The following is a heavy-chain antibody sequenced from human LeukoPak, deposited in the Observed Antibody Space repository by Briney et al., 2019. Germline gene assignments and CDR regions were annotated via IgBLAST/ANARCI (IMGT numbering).Heavy chain of an antibody. CDR2: IIGVGAKP. CDR3: AKDPSDYGLVEYYFDY. D-gene: IGHD4-17*01. V-gene: IGHV3-23*01. CDR1: GFTPSDNA. Sequence: GGSLRLSCAASGFTPSDNAMSWVRHAPGKGLEWVSAIIGVGAKPYYTDSVKDRFTISRDNSKNTLYLQLNSLRAEDTAVYYCAKDPSDYGLVEYYFDYWGQGTLVTVSS. J-gene: IGHJ4*02.